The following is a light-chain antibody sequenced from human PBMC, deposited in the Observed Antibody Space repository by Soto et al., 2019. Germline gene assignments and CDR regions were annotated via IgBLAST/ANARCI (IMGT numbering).Light chain of an antibody. J-gene: IGLJ1*01. Sequence: QSVLTQPRSVSGSPVQSVTISCTVTSSDVGAYNYVSWYQQHPGKAPKFMIYDVSKRPSGVPDRFSGSKSGNTASLTISGLQAEDEADYYCCSYAGTYSYVFGTGTKVTVL. CDR1: SSDVGAYNY. CDR2: DVS. V-gene: IGLV2-11*01. CDR3: CSYAGTYSYV.